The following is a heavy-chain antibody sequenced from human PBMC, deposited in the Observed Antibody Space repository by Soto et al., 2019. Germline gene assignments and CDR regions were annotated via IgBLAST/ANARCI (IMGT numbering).Heavy chain of an antibody. J-gene: IGHJ5*02. V-gene: IGHV4-34*01. Sequence: SETLSLTCAVYGGSFSGYYWSWIRQPPGKGLEWIGEINHSGSTNYNPSLKSRVTISVDTSKNQFSLKLSSVTAADTAVYYCARGRYYYGSGSYYSRVDYNWFDPWGQGTLVTVSS. CDR1: GGSFSGYY. CDR2: INHSGST. D-gene: IGHD3-10*01. CDR3: ARGRYYYGSGSYYSRVDYNWFDP.